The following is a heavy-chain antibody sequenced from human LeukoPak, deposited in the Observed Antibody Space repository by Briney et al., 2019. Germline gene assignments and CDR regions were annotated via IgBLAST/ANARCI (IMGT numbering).Heavy chain of an antibody. V-gene: IGHV4-39*07. J-gene: IGHJ4*02. Sequence: SETLSLTCTVSGGSIGSGTYYWAWIRQPPGKGLEWIGEINHSGSTNYNPSLKSRVTISVDTSKNQFSLKLSSVTAADTAVYYCARGRHYYDSSGYYYNYWGQGTLVTVSS. CDR3: ARGRHYYDSSGYYYNY. D-gene: IGHD3-22*01. CDR2: INHSGST. CDR1: GGSIGSGTYY.